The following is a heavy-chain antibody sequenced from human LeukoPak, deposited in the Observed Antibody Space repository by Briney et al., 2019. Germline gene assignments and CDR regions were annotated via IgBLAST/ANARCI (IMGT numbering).Heavy chain of an antibody. CDR1: GFTFSSYG. CDR3: AKEYYDMLTGLYYGMDV. V-gene: IGHV3-30*18. J-gene: IGHJ6*04. Sequence: GRSLRLSCAASGFTFSSYGMHWVRQAPGKGLEWVAVISYDGSNKYYADSVKGRFTISRDNSKNTLYLQMNSLRAEDTAVYYCAKEYYDMLTGLYYGMDVWGKGTTVTVSS. D-gene: IGHD3-9*01. CDR2: ISYDGSNK.